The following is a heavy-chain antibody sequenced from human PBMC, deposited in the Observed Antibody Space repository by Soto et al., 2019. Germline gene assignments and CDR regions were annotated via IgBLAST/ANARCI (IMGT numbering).Heavy chain of an antibody. V-gene: IGHV4-59*08. J-gene: IGHJ5*02. CDR2: VHDSWGS. CDR3: VAVVLVPATPKRYWFDP. Sequence: PSETLSLTCTVSGGSISSYYWSWIRQPPGKGLEWIGYVHDSWGSHYNPSLKSRVTISVDTSKNQFSLKLSSVTAADTAVYYCVAVVLVPATPKRYWFDPRGQGTLVTVSS. CDR1: GGSISSYY. D-gene: IGHD2-2*01.